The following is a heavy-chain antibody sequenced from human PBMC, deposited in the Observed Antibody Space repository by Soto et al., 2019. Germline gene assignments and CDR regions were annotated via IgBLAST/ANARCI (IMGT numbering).Heavy chain of an antibody. Sequence: GESLKISCKGSGYSFTSYWTGWVRQMPGKGLEWMGIIYPGDSDTRYSPSFQGQVTISADKSISTAYLQWNSLKASDTAMYYCARPRSSSRNYYGMDVWGQGTTVTVSS. V-gene: IGHV5-51*01. D-gene: IGHD6-13*01. J-gene: IGHJ6*02. CDR2: IYPGDSDT. CDR3: ARPRSSSRNYYGMDV. CDR1: GYSFTSYW.